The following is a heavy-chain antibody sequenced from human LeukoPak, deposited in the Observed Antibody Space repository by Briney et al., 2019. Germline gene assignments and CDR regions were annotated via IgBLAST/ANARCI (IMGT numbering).Heavy chain of an antibody. CDR3: ARGKIWTTMVRGDAHFDY. J-gene: IGHJ4*02. D-gene: IGHD3-10*01. V-gene: IGHV4-34*01. Sequence: SETLSLTRAVYDGSFSGYYWSWISQPPGKGREWMGEINLSGSTNYNPSLKSRVTISVDTSKNQFSLKLSSVTAADTAVYYCARGKIWTTMVRGDAHFDYWGQGTLVTVSS. CDR1: DGSFSGYY. CDR2: INLSGST.